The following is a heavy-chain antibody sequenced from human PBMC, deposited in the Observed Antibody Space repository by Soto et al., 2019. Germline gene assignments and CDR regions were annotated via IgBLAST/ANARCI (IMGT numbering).Heavy chain of an antibody. CDR1: GFIFSSYA. D-gene: IGHD3-3*01. Sequence: EVQLLESGGGLVQPGGSLRLSCAASGFIFSSYAMTWVRQAPGKGLEWVSTISGSGVNTYYADSVRGRFSISRDKSRNTLYLQKDSLGVEDTAIYYCAKDHITICGVVDPYYMDVWGTGTTVTVSS. CDR3: AKDHITICGVVDPYYMDV. CDR2: ISGSGVNT. J-gene: IGHJ6*03. V-gene: IGHV3-23*01.